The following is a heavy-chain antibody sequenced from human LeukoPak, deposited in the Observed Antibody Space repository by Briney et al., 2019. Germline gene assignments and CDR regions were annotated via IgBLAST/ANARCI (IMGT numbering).Heavy chain of an antibody. V-gene: IGHV3-30*18. CDR1: GFTFNTYD. J-gene: IGHJ4*02. CDR3: AKDRSSGPPRYFDY. Sequence: PGGSLRLSCAASGFTFNTYDMSWVRQAPGKGLEWLAVISYDGSNKYYADSVKGRFTISRDNSKNTLYLQMNSLRAEDTAVYYCAKDRSSGPPRYFDYWGQGTLVTVSS. D-gene: IGHD6-19*01. CDR2: ISYDGSNK.